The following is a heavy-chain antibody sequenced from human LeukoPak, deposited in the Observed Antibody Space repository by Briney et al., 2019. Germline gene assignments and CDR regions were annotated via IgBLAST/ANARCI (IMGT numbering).Heavy chain of an antibody. CDR1: GFTFSNYW. J-gene: IGHJ4*02. D-gene: IGHD5-18*01. Sequence: GGSLRLSCAASGFTFSNYWMSWVRQAPGKGLEWVANIKQDGSEKYYVDSVKGRFTISRDNAKNSLYLQMNSLRAEDTAVYYCARELMVDTVYHVDYWGQGTLVTVSS. CDR2: IKQDGSEK. CDR3: ARELMVDTVYHVDY. V-gene: IGHV3-7*01.